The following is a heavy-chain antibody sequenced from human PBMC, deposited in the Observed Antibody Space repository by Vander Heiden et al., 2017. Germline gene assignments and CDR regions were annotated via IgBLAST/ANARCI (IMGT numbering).Heavy chain of an antibody. J-gene: IGHJ4*02. CDR3: TRGDCWSGYYSDY. Sequence: EVQLVESGGGLVKPVRSLRLSCTASGFTFGDYAMCWFRQAPGKGLEWVGFIRSKAYGGTTEYAASVKGRFTISRDDSKSIAYLQMNSLKTEDTAVYYCTRGDCWSGYYSDYWGQGTLVTVSS. V-gene: IGHV3-49*05. D-gene: IGHD3-3*01. CDR1: GFTFGDYA. CDR2: IRSKAYGGTT.